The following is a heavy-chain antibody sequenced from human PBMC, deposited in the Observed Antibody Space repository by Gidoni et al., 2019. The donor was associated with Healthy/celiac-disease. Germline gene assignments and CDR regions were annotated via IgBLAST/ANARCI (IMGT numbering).Heavy chain of an antibody. CDR3: ARSSRYGSGSYYIHYYYYGMDV. D-gene: IGHD3-10*01. CDR2: IIPIFGTA. V-gene: IGHV1-69*01. J-gene: IGHJ6*02. CDR1: GGTFSSYA. Sequence: QVQLVQSGAEVKKPGSSVKVSCKASGGTFSSYAISWVRQAPGQGLEWMGGIIPIFGTANYEQKFQGRVTITADESTSTAYMELSSLRSEDTAVYYCARSSRYGSGSYYIHYYYYGMDVWGQGTTVTVSS.